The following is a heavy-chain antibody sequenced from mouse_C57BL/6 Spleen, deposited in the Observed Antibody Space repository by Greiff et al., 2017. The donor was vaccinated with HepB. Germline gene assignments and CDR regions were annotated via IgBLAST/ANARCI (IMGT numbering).Heavy chain of an antibody. V-gene: IGHV1-50*01. CDR1: GYTFTSYW. CDR3: ARDDGYYY. CDR2: IDPSDSYT. Sequence: VKLQQPGAELVKPGASVKLSCKASGYTFTSYWMQWVKQRPGQGLEWIGEIDPSDSYTNYNQKFKGKATLTVDTSSSTAYMQLSSLTSEDSAVYYCARDDGYYYWGQGTLVTVSA. D-gene: IGHD2-3*01. J-gene: IGHJ3*01.